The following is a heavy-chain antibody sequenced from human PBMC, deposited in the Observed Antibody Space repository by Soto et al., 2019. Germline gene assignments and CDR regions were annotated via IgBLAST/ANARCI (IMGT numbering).Heavy chain of an antibody. V-gene: IGHV4-34*01. CDR2: INHSGST. D-gene: IGHD3-3*01. CDR1: GGSLSGDC. Sequence: SETLSLTCAVYGGSLSGDCGSWIRQPPGKGLEWIGEINHSGSTNYNPSLKSRLIMSVDTSRNQFSLRLTSVTAADTAVYYCARGLYDLRSGDRFDIWGQGTVVTVSS. J-gene: IGHJ3*02. CDR3: ARGLYDLRSGDRFDI.